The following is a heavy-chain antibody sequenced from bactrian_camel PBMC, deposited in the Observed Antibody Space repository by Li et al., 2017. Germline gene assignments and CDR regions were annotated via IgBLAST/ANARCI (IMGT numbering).Heavy chain of an antibody. V-gene: IGHV3S57*01. Sequence: HVQLVESGGGSVQAGGSLRLSCVASDCTFSSGCMGWFRQDLVKAREGVATIEGDDIIRYADSAKGRFTISKDNAKNTLYLQMNSLKPEDTALYFCAAHYLCDFEYWDKGTQVTVS. D-gene: IGHD2*01. CDR2: IEGDDII. J-gene: IGHJ4*01. CDR1: DCTFSSGC. CDR3: AAHYLCDFEY.